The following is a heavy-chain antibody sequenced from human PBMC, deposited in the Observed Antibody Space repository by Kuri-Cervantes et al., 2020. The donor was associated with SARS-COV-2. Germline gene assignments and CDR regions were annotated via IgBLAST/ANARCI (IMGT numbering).Heavy chain of an antibody. J-gene: IGHJ4*02. Sequence: GGSLRLSCAASGFSFTSYSMTWVRQTPGKGLEWVSSISRTSTYKHYADSVKGRFSMSRDNSKNTVYLQMNSLRAEDTAIYHCAKGSRRSVASLIFDYWGQGTLVTVSS. CDR2: ISRTSTYK. V-gene: IGHV3-21*04. CDR3: AKGSRRSVASLIFDY. D-gene: IGHD5-12*01. CDR1: GFSFTSYS.